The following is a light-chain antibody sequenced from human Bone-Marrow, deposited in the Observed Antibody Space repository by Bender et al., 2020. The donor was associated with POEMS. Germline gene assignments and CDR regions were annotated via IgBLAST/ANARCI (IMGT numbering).Light chain of an antibody. CDR1: SSNIGAYYD. CDR2: ANS. Sequence: QSVLTQPPSVSGAPGQRVTISCTGSSSNIGAYYDVHWYQQVPGTAPKLLIYANSNRPSGVPDRFSGSKSGTSVSLAITGLQAEDEADYYCQSFDTSLSVWVFGAGTKLTV. J-gene: IGLJ3*02. V-gene: IGLV1-40*01. CDR3: QSFDTSLSVWV.